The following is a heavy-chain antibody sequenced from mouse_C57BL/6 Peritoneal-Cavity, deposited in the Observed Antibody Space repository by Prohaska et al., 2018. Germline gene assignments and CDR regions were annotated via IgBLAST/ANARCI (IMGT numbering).Heavy chain of an antibody. CDR2: INSDVSAI. D-gene: IGHD2-1*01. J-gene: IGHJ1*03. CDR3: MRYGNYWYFDV. CDR1: GFTFSGFW. V-gene: IGHV11-2*01. Sequence: EVQLLETGGGLVQPGGSRGLSCEGSGFTFSGFWMSWVRQTPGKTLEWIGDINSDVSAINYAPSIKDRFTIFRDNDKSTLYLQMSNLRSEDTATYFCMRYGNYWYFDVWGTWTTVTVAS.